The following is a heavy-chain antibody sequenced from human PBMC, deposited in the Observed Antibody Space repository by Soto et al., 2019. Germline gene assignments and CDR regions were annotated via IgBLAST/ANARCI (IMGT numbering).Heavy chain of an antibody. J-gene: IGHJ6*03. CDR1: GFTFDDYA. CDR3: AKDSDFWSGYGGAYYYYRDV. CDR2: ISWNSGSI. D-gene: IGHD3-3*01. Sequence: GGSLTRSCAPSGFTFDDYAMHWVRQAPGKGLEWVSGISWNSGSIGYAASVKGRFTISRDNAKNSLYLQSTSLRAEDTALYYCAKDSDFWSGYGGAYYYYRDVWGKGTTVTVS. V-gene: IGHV3-9*01.